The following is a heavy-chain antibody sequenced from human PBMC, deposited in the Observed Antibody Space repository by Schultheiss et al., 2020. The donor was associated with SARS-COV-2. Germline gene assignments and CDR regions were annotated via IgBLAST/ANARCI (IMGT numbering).Heavy chain of an antibody. CDR1: GFTFSSYA. Sequence: GGSLRLSCAASGFTFSSYAMSWVRQAPGKGLEWVSAISGSGISTYYADSVKGRFTISRDNSKNTLYLQMISLRAEDTAVYYCARTKSGIYSYGPFDYWGQGTLVTVSS. V-gene: IGHV3-23*01. CDR2: ISGSGIST. CDR3: ARTKSGIYSYGPFDY. D-gene: IGHD5-18*01. J-gene: IGHJ4*02.